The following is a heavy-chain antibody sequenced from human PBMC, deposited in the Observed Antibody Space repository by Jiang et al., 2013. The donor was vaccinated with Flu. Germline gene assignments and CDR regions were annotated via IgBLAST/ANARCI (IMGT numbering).Heavy chain of an antibody. J-gene: IGHJ4*02. V-gene: IGHV4-34*01. Sequence: LLKPSETLSLTCAVYGGSFSGYYWSWIRRPPGKGLEWIGEINHSGSTNYNPSLKSRVTLSVDTSKNQFSLRLSSVTAADTAVYYCARMGNPQRDYWGQGTLVTVSS. CDR1: GGSFSGYY. D-gene: IGHD7-27*01. CDR3: ARMGNPQRDY. CDR2: INHSGST.